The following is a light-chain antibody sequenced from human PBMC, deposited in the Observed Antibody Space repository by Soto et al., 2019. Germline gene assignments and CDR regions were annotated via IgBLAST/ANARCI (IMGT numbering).Light chain of an antibody. V-gene: IGLV2-11*01. J-gene: IGLJ1*01. CDR2: DVS. Sequence: QSALTQPRSVSGSPGQSVTISCTGTSSDVGGYNYVSWYQQHPGKAPKLMIYDVSKRPSGLPDRVSGYKSGNTASLTISGLPAEDEADYYCCSYAGSYTYVFGTGTKLTVL. CDR3: CSYAGSYTYV. CDR1: SSDVGGYNY.